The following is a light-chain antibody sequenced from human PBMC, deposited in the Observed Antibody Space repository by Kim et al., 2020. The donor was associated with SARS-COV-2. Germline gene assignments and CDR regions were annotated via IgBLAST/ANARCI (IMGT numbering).Light chain of an antibody. CDR1: QSVSSN. V-gene: IGKV3-15*01. CDR3: QHYNNWPLT. Sequence: VSPGERATHSCRASQSVSSNLAWYQQKPGQTPRLLIYGASTRATDIPARFSGSGSGTEFTLTISSLQSEDFAVYYCQHYNNWPLTFGGGTKVDIK. CDR2: GAS. J-gene: IGKJ4*01.